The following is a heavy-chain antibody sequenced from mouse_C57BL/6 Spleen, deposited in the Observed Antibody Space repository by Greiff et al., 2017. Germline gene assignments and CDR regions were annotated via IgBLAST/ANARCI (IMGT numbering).Heavy chain of an antibody. Sequence: VKLQQPGAELVRPGSSVKLSCKASGYTFTSYWMHWVKQRPIQGLEWIGNIDPSDSETHYNQKFKDKATLTVDKSSSTAYMQLSSLTSEDSAVYYCARGGWLPTLDYWGQGTTLTVSS. CDR1: GYTFTSYW. J-gene: IGHJ2*01. D-gene: IGHD2-3*01. CDR2: IDPSDSET. V-gene: IGHV1-52*01. CDR3: ARGGWLPTLDY.